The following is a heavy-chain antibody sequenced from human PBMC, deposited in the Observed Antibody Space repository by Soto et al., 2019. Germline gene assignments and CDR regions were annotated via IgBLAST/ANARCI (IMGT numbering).Heavy chain of an antibody. CDR1: GGTFSTSS. D-gene: IGHD4-17*01. CDR3: ATGHEYGGNSDAFDI. CDR2: ILPIFGTA. V-gene: IGHV1-69*14. J-gene: IGHJ3*02. Sequence: QVQLVQSGAAVKKPGSSVKVSCKASGGTFSTSSINWVRQAHGQRPEWMGNILPIFGTADYAQKFQDRVTNTADKATNTADMELRSLFSEDTDVYDCATGHEYGGNSDAFDIWRQGIVVTVSS.